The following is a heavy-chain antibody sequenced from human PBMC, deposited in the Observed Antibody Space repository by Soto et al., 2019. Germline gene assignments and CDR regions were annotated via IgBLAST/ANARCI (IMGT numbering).Heavy chain of an antibody. CDR3: ARGGRGLPFDRNPFDY. J-gene: IGHJ4*02. CDR2: ISAYNGNT. Sequence: QVQLVQSGAELKKLGASVKVSCKASGYTFTSYGISWVRQAPGQGLEWMGWISAYNGNTNYAQKLRGRVTMTTDTSTSKAYMELRSLRSDDTAVYYCARGGRGLPFDRNPFDYWGQGTLVTVSS. CDR1: GYTFTSYG. V-gene: IGHV1-18*01. D-gene: IGHD1-1*01.